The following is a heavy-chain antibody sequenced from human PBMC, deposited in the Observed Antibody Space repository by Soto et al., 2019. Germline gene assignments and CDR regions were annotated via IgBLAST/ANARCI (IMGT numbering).Heavy chain of an antibody. Sequence: GGSLRLSCAASGFTFSSYAMHWVRQAPGKGLEWVAVISYDGSNKYYADSVKGRFTISRDNSKNTLYLQMNSLRAEDTAVYYCARRLGYYYPGNYFDYWGQGTLVTVSS. J-gene: IGHJ4*02. D-gene: IGHD3-22*01. CDR1: GFTFSSYA. CDR2: ISYDGSNK. CDR3: ARRLGYYYPGNYFDY. V-gene: IGHV3-30-3*01.